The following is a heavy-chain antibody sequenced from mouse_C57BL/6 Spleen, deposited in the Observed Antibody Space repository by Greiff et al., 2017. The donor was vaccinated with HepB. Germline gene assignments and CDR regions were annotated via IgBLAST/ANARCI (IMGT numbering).Heavy chain of an antibody. CDR2: IDPETGGT. CDR3: TRYGGYYYFDY. Sequence: QVQLQQSGAELVRPGASVTLSCKASGYTFTDYEMHWVKQTPVHGLEWIGAIDPETGGTAYNQKFKGKAILTADTYSSTAYMELRSLTSEDSAVYYCTRYGGYYYFDYWGQGTTLTVSS. CDR1: GYTFTDYE. D-gene: IGHD2-3*01. V-gene: IGHV1-15*01. J-gene: IGHJ2*01.